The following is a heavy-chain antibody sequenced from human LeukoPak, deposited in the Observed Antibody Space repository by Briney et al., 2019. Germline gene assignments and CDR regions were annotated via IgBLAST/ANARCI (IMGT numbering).Heavy chain of an antibody. CDR2: IYYGGST. Sequence: SETLSLTCAVAGGSINSSSYYWGWIRQPPGKGLEWIGSIYYGGSTYYNPSLKSRVTISMATSKNQVSLKLSSVTAADTAVYYCARVYYDSWSGPPYYFDYWGQGTLVTVSS. D-gene: IGHD3-3*01. J-gene: IGHJ4*02. CDR3: ARVYYDSWSGPPYYFDY. CDR1: GGSINSSSYY. V-gene: IGHV4-39*07.